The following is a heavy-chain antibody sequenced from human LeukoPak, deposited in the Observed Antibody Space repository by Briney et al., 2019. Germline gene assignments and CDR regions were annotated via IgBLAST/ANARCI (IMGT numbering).Heavy chain of an antibody. CDR2: INHSGST. D-gene: IGHD3-10*01. Sequence: PSETLSLTCAVYGGSFSGYYWSWIRQPPGKGLEWIGEINHSGSTNYNPSLKSRVTMSVDTSKNQFSLKLSSVTAADTAVYYCARDGSGSYYDYWGQGSLVTVSS. J-gene: IGHJ4*02. CDR1: GGSFSGYY. CDR3: ARDGSGSYYDY. V-gene: IGHV4-34*01.